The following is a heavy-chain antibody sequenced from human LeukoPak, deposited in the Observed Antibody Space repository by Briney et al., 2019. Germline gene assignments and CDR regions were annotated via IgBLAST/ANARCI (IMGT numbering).Heavy chain of an antibody. CDR1: GVSISRYY. D-gene: IGHD2-2*01. Sequence: PSETLSLTCTVSGVSISRYYWSWIRPPPRKGLEWIGFMYEGGITNYNPSLKSRVTISVDTSKNQFSLWLTSVTAADTAVYYCARHDTSWAWFDPWGQGTLLTVSS. CDR2: MYEGGIT. V-gene: IGHV4-59*01. J-gene: IGHJ5*02. CDR3: ARHDTSWAWFDP.